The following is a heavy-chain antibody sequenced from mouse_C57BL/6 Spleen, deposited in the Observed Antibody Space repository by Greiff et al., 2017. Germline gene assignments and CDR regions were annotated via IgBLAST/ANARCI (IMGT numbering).Heavy chain of an antibody. CDR3: ARNDYYYGSSYCVDY. J-gene: IGHJ2*01. CDR1: GYTFTSYW. CDR2: IYPSDSET. Sequence: QVQLQQPGAELVRPGSSVKLSCKASGYTFTSYWMDWVKQRPGQGLEWIGNIYPSDSETHYNQKFKDKATLTVDKSSSTAYMQLSSLTSEDSAVYYCARNDYYYGSSYCVDYWGQGTTLTGSS. D-gene: IGHD1-1*01. V-gene: IGHV1-61*01.